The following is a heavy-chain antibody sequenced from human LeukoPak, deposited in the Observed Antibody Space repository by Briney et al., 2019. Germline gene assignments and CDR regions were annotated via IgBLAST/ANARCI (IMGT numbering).Heavy chain of an antibody. CDR2: ISYDGSNK. CDR3: ATWGAHDY. V-gene: IGHV3-30*03. Sequence: GRSLRLSCAASGFTFSSYGMHWVRQAPGKGLEWVAVISYDGSNKYYADSVKGRFTIPRDNSKNTLYLQLNSLRAEDTAVYYCATWGAHDYWGQGTLVTVSS. D-gene: IGHD3-16*01. CDR1: GFTFSSYG. J-gene: IGHJ4*02.